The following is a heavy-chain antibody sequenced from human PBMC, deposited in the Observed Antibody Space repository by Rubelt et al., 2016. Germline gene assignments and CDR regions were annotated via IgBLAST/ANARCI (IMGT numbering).Heavy chain of an antibody. D-gene: IGHD5-12*01. CDR2: GTA. Sequence: GTANYAQKFQGRVTITADKSTSTAYMELSSLRSEDTAVYYCARLWWLRSFHFDYWGQGTLVTVSS. CDR3: ARLWWLRSFHFDY. J-gene: IGHJ4*02. V-gene: IGHV1-69*06.